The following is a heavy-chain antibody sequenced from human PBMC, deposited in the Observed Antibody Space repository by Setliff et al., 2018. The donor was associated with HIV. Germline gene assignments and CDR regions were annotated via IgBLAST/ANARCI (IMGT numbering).Heavy chain of an antibody. D-gene: IGHD6-19*01. Sequence: GGSLRLTCEASGFTLTRYTMNWVRQAPGKGLEWVSSITNTSDYISYGDSVKGRFTISRDNAKNSLYLEMDSLRVEDTAVYYCTPQWPGGYWGQGTTVTVSS. J-gene: IGHJ4*02. V-gene: IGHV3-21*01. CDR1: GFTLTRYT. CDR3: TPQWPGGY. CDR2: ITNTSDYI.